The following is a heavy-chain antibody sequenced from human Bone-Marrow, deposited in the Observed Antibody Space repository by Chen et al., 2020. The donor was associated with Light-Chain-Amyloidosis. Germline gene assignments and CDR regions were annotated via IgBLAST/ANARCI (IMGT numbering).Heavy chain of an antibody. D-gene: IGHD5-12*01. CDR3: ARGAERGYSGYESTNFDY. V-gene: IGHV1-2*02. Sequence: QVQLVQSGAEVNKPGASVKVSCKASGYTFTGYYMHCVLQAPGQGLEWMGWINPNSGGTNYAQKFQGRVTMTRDTSISTAYMELSRLRSDDTAVYYCARGAERGYSGYESTNFDYWGQGTLVTVSS. CDR1: GYTFTGYY. CDR2: INPNSGGT. J-gene: IGHJ4*02.